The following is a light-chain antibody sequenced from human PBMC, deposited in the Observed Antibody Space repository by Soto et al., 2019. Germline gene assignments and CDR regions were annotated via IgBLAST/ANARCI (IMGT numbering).Light chain of an antibody. CDR2: GAS. Sequence: EIVMTQSPATLSVSPGERATLSCRASQSVSSNLAWYQQNPGQAPRLLMYGASTRDTGIPDRFSGSGSGTEFTLTISNRQSEDFAVYYCQQHNNWPPWTFGQGTKVEI. J-gene: IGKJ1*01. CDR3: QQHNNWPPWT. CDR1: QSVSSN. V-gene: IGKV3-15*01.